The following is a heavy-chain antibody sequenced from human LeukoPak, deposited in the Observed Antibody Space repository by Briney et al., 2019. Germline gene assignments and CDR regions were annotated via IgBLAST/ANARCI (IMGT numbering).Heavy chain of an antibody. CDR1: GYSFTSYW. J-gene: IGHJ4*02. Sequence: GESLKISCKGSGYSFTSYWIGWVRQAPGQGLEWMGWISAYNGNTNYAQKLQGRVTMTTDTSASTAYMELRSLRSDDTAVYYCARDYEAADRPDPNIAAAGAVWGQGTLVTVSS. V-gene: IGHV1-18*04. CDR3: ARDYEAADRPDPNIAAAGAV. CDR2: ISAYNGNT. D-gene: IGHD6-13*01.